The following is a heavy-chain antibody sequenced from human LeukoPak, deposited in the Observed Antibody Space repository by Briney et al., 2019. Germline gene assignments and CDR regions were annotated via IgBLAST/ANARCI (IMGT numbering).Heavy chain of an antibody. CDR3: ARVSEWELRTYYFDY. J-gene: IGHJ4*02. CDR1: GYTFTSYG. D-gene: IGHD1-26*01. CDR2: ISAYNGNT. Sequence: ASVKVSCKASGYTFTSYGISWVRQAPGQGLEWMGWISAYNGNTNYAQKLQGRVTMTTDTSTSTAYMELRSMRSDDTAVYYCARVSEWELRTYYFDYWGQGTLVTVSS. V-gene: IGHV1-18*01.